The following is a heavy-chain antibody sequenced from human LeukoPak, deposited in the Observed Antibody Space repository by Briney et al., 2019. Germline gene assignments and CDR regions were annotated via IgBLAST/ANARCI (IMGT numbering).Heavy chain of an antibody. J-gene: IGHJ4*02. V-gene: IGHV4-39*01. CDR3: ARQTGSRLFILP. Sequence: SETLSLTCTVSGGSISSSSYYWGWIRQPPGKGLEWIGSIYYSGNTYYNASLKSQVSISIDTSKNQFSLRLTSVTAADTAVYYCARQTGSRLFILPGGQGTLVTVSS. CDR2: IYYSGNT. CDR1: GGSISSSSYY. D-gene: IGHD3/OR15-3a*01.